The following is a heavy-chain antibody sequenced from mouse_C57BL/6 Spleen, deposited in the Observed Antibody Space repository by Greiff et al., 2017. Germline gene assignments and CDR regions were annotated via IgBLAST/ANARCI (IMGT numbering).Heavy chain of an antibody. CDR2: IRNKANGYST. J-gene: IGHJ3*01. CDR1: GYTFTDYY. Sequence: EVHLVESGGGLVQPGGSLSLSCAASGYTFTDYYMSWVRQPPGQALEWLGFIRNKANGYSTEYSASVKGRFTISRDNYQSILYLQMNARRVEDSATYYCATGGTTVVALFAYWGQGTLVTVSA. V-gene: IGHV7-3*01. CDR3: ATGGTTVVALFAY. D-gene: IGHD1-1*01.